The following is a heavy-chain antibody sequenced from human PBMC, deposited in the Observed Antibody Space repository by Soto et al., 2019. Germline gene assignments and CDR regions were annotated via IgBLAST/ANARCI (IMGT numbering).Heavy chain of an antibody. J-gene: IGHJ5*02. CDR3: ARERLRSPQFDP. CDR2: IYYSGST. D-gene: IGHD1-26*01. V-gene: IGHV4-39*01. CDR1: GGSISSSSYY. Sequence: SETLSLTCTVSGGSISSSSYYWGWIRQPPGKGLEWIGSIYYSGSTYYNPSPKSRVTISVDTSKNQFSLKLSSVTAADTAVYYCARERLRSPQFDPWGQGTLVTVSS.